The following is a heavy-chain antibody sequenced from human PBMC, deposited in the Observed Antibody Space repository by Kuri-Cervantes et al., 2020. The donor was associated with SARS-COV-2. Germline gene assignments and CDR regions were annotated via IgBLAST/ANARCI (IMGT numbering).Heavy chain of an antibody. CDR2: INSDGSVT. J-gene: IGHJ2*01. Sequence: GESLKISCAASGFTFSRSWMLWVRQAPGKGLVWVSRINSDGSVTSYPDSVEGRFTISRDNAKNTLSLQMNSLRAEDTAVYYCARIRHPYWYFDLWGRGTLVTVSS. CDR3: ARIRHPYWYFDL. CDR1: GFTFSRSW. D-gene: IGHD1-1*01. V-gene: IGHV3-74*01.